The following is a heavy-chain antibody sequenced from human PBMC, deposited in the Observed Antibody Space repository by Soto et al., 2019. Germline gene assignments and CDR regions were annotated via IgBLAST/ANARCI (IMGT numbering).Heavy chain of an antibody. CDR3: ARGQGGEDYYYYYYMDV. CDR1: GFTFSSYS. J-gene: IGHJ6*03. CDR2: ISSSSSYI. V-gene: IGHV3-21*01. Sequence: EVQLVESGGGLVKPGGSLRLSCAASGFTFSSYSMNWVRQAPGKGLEWVSSISSSSSYIYYADSVKGRFTISRDNAKNSLYLQMNSLRAEDTAVYYCARGQGGEDYYYYYYMDVWGKGTTVTVSS. D-gene: IGHD2-15*01.